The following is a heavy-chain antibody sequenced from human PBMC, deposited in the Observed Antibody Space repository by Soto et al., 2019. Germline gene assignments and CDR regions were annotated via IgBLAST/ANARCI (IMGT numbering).Heavy chain of an antibody. CDR1: GGTFSSYA. CDR3: ARWGGASANHRVLYYYGMDV. CDR2: IIPIFGTA. Sequence: SVKVSCKASGGTFSSYAISWVRQAPGQGLEWMGGIIPIFGTANYAQKFQGRVTITADESTSTAYMELSSLRSEDTAVYYCARWGGASANHRVLYYYGMDVWGQGTTVTVSS. D-gene: IGHD6-25*01. J-gene: IGHJ6*02. V-gene: IGHV1-69*13.